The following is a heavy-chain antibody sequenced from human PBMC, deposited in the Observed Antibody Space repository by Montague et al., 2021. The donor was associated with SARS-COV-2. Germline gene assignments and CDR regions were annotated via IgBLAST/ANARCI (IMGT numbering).Heavy chain of an antibody. CDR1: GGSVSSSY. Sequence: SETLSLTCTVSGGSVSSSYWSWIRQPPGKGLEWVGYIHYSGTIKYNPSLNSRVTILLDTSKNQFSLKLSSLTAADTAVYYCTRGHDRDWSDYWGQGSLVTVSS. V-gene: IGHV4-59*02. CDR3: TRGHDRDWSDY. J-gene: IGHJ4*02. D-gene: IGHD3-9*01. CDR2: IHYSGTI.